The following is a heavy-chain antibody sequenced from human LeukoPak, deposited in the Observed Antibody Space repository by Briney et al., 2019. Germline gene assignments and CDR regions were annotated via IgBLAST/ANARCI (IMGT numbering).Heavy chain of an antibody. Sequence: PGRSLRLSCAASRFTFSSYAIHWVRQPPGKGLEWVALISYDGSNKYYGDSVKGRFTISRDNSKNTLYLQMNSLRAEDTAVYYCAKGSRKYQLPRTNFDYWGQGTLVTVSS. CDR2: ISYDGSNK. J-gene: IGHJ4*02. CDR1: RFTFSSYA. V-gene: IGHV3-30-3*01. D-gene: IGHD2-2*01. CDR3: AKGSRKYQLPRTNFDY.